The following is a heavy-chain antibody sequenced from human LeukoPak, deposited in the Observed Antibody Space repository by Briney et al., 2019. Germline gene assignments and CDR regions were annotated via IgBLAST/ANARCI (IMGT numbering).Heavy chain of an antibody. CDR1: GFTFSNYW. CDR2: ISSSSSTI. V-gene: IGHV3-48*01. J-gene: IGHJ4*02. Sequence: QPGGSLRLSCAASGFTFSNYWMHWVRQAPGKGLEWVSYISSSSSTIYYADSVKGRFTISRDNSKKTVYLQMNSLRPEDTAIYYCARELYYYDSGSFDYWGQGTLVTVSS. D-gene: IGHD3-10*01. CDR3: ARELYYYDSGSFDY.